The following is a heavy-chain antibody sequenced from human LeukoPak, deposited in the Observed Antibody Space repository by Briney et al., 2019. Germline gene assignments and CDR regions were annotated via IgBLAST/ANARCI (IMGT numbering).Heavy chain of an antibody. D-gene: IGHD5-12*01. Sequence: ASVKVSCKASGYTFTSYDINWVRQATGQGLEWMGWMNPSTGNTGYAQKFQGRVTMTRNTSISTAYMDLSSLRSEDSAVYYCARGWSGYDADSWGQGTLVTVSS. CDR1: GYTFTSYD. J-gene: IGHJ4*02. CDR2: MNPSTGNT. V-gene: IGHV1-8*01. CDR3: ARGWSGYDADS.